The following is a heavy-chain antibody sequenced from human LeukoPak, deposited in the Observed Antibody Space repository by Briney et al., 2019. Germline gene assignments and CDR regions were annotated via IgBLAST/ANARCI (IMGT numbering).Heavy chain of an antibody. J-gene: IGHJ4*02. CDR1: GGSISSSNW. V-gene: IGHV4-4*02. D-gene: IGHD6-19*01. CDR2: IYHSVST. CDR3: ARCNRDSSGWYPGY. Sequence: SETLSLTCAVSGGSISSSNWWSWVRQPPGKGLEWIGEIYHSVSTNYNPSLKSRVTISVDKSKNQFSLKLSSVTAADTAVYYCARCNRDSSGWYPGYWGQGTLVTVSS.